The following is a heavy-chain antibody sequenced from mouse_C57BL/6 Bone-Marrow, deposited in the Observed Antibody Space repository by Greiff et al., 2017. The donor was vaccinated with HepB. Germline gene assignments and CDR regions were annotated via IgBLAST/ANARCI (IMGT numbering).Heavy chain of an antibody. CDR2: SRNKANDYTT. CDR3: ARDADYSLYWYFDV. D-gene: IGHD2-12*01. CDR1: GFTFSDFY. Sequence: EVKVVESGGGLVQSGRSLRLSCATSGFTFSDFYMEWVRQAPGKGLEWIAASRNKANDYTTEYSATVKGRFIVSRDTSQSILYLQTNALRAEDTAIYYCARDADYSLYWYFDVWGTGTTVTVSS. J-gene: IGHJ1*03. V-gene: IGHV7-1*01.